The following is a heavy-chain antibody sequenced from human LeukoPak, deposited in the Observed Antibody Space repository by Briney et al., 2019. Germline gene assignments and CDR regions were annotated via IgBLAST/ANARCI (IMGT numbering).Heavy chain of an antibody. CDR1: GFTFSSYA. CDR3: ARYCSGGSCYPTTGYYYYYGMDV. J-gene: IGHJ6*02. V-gene: IGHV3-66*01. CDR2: IYSGGST. Sequence: GGSLRLSCAASGFTFSSYAMSWVRQAPGKGLEWVSVIYSGGSTYYADSVKGRFTISRDNSKNTLYLQMNSLRAEDTAVYYCARYCSGGSCYPTTGYYYYYGMDVWGQGTTVTVSS. D-gene: IGHD2-15*01.